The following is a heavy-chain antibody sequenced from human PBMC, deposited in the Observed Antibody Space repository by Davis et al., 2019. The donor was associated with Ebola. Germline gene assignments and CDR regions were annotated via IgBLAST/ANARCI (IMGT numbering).Heavy chain of an antibody. J-gene: IGHJ4*02. CDR2: IYYSGST. V-gene: IGHV4-39*07. D-gene: IGHD3-10*01. CDR1: GGSISSSSYY. CDR3: ARNNSGIPFDH. Sequence: PSETLSLTCTVSGGSISSSSYYWGWIRQPPGKGLEWIGSIYYSGSTYYNPSLKSRVTISVDTSKNQFSLKLNSVTAADTAVYYCARNNSGIPFDHWGQGTLVTVSS.